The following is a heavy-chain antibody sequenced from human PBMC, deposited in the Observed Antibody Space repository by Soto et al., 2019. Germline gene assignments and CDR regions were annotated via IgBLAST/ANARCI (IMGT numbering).Heavy chain of an antibody. V-gene: IGHV1-18*04. CDR2: ISPYNGHT. CDR1: GYSFNNYG. D-gene: IGHD2-21*02. J-gene: IGHJ4*02. Sequence: GAGVNVSRKASGYSFNNYGITWVRQPPGQGLEWMGWISPYNGHTNYAQKFQGRVTITADESTSTAYMELSSLRSEDTAVYYCARDRIPLAYCGGDCYNYFDYWGQGTLVTVST. CDR3: ARDRIPLAYCGGDCYNYFDY.